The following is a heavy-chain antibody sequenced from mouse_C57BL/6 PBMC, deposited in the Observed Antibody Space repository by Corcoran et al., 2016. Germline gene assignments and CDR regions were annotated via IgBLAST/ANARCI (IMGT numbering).Heavy chain of an antibody. D-gene: IGHD1-1*01. J-gene: IGHJ1*03. CDR2: ISYDGSN. CDR1: GYSITSGYY. Sequence: DVQLQESGPGLVKPSQSLSLTCSVTGYSITSGYYWNWIRQFPGNKLEWMGYISYDGSNNYNPSLKNRISITRDTSKNQFFLKLNSVTTEDTATYYCARSLRYRYFDVWGTGTTVTVSS. CDR3: ARSLRYRYFDV. V-gene: IGHV3-6*01.